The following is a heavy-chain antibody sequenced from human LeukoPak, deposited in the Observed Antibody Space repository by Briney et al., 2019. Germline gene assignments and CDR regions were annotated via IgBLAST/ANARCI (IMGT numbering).Heavy chain of an antibody. V-gene: IGHV3-23*01. Sequence: GGTLRLSCVASGFTFSSYGMSWVRQAPGKGLEWVSYVSATGYTTSYADSVKGRFTISRDNAKNTVFLQMNSLRAEDTAVYYCAHGSMYQLDYWGQGTLVTVSS. CDR1: GFTFSSYG. CDR2: VSATGYTT. J-gene: IGHJ4*02. CDR3: AHGSMYQLDY. D-gene: IGHD2-2*01.